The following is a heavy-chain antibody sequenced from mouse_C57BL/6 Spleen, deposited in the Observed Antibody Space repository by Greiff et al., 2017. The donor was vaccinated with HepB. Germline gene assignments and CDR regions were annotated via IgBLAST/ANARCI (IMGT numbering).Heavy chain of an antibody. CDR1: GYTFTSYW. J-gene: IGHJ4*01. D-gene: IGHD2-4*01. V-gene: IGHV1-64*01. CDR3: ARGDDYGYAMDY. Sequence: VQLQQPGAELVKPGASVKLSCKASGYTFTSYWMHWVKQRPGQGLEWIGMIHPNSGSTNYNEKFKSKATLTVDKSSSTAYMQLSSLTSEDSAVYYCARGDDYGYAMDYWGQGTSVTVSS. CDR2: IHPNSGST.